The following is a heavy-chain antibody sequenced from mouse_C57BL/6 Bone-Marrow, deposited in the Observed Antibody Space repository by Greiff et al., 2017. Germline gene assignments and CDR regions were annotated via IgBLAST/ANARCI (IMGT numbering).Heavy chain of an antibody. CDR3: ARVETSQPPNDY. J-gene: IGHJ4*01. Sequence: QVQLQQSGAELARPGASVKLSCKASGYTFTSYGISWVKQRTGQGLEWIGEIYPRRGNTYYNAKFKGKATLTADKASSTAYMELRSLTSEDSAVYFGARVETSQPPNDYWGQGTTVTVSS. CDR1: GYTFTSYG. V-gene: IGHV1-81*01. CDR2: IYPRRGNT. D-gene: IGHD6-1*01.